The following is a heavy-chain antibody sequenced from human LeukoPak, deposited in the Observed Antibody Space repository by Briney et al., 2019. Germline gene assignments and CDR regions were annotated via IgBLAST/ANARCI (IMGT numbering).Heavy chain of an antibody. Sequence: HPGGSLRLSCAASGFTFSSHTMSWVRQAPGKGLEWVSGISGSGVNTYYANSVKGRFTISRDKFMNTLYLQMNSLRAEDTAVYYCAKDGGVYDYRLYNWFDPWGQGTLVTVFS. D-gene: IGHD4-11*01. J-gene: IGHJ5*02. V-gene: IGHV3-23*01. CDR3: AKDGGVYDYRLYNWFDP. CDR2: ISGSGVNT. CDR1: GFTFSSHT.